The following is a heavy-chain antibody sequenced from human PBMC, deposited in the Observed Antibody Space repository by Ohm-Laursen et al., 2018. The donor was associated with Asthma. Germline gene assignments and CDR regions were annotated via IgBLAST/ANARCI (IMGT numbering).Heavy chain of an antibody. CDR1: GYSLSSYA. J-gene: IGHJ3*02. Sequence: ASVKVSCKPSGYSLSSYAISWVRQAPGQRPEWMGWIYIRNTNYAPKFRDRITLSTDTSTNTAYMELSSLRSDDTAVYYCARVKKDHTVTTGAFDIWGQGTMVTVSS. CDR2: IYIRNT. CDR3: ARVKKDHTVTTGAFDI. D-gene: IGHD4-17*01. V-gene: IGHV1-18*04.